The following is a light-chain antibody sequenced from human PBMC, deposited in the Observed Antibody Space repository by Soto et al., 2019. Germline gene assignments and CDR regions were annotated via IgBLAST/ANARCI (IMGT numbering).Light chain of an antibody. Sequence: QSALTQPASVSGSPGQSITLSCTGTSSDVGGYNYVAWYQQYPGKAPNLMIFDVSNRPSGVSSRFSGSKSGNTASLTISGLQAEDEADYYCSSYTSSSTLVFGGGTKVTVL. CDR2: DVS. J-gene: IGLJ2*01. V-gene: IGLV2-14*01. CDR1: SSDVGGYNY. CDR3: SSYTSSSTLV.